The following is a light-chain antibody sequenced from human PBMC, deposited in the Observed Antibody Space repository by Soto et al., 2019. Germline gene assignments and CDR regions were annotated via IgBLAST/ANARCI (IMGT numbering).Light chain of an antibody. Sequence: DIQMTQSPSSLSASVGDRVSITCRASQTIITYLNWYQQKPGKAPKLLISAASNLQSGVPSRFSGSGSETEFTLTISSVQPEDFATYYCQQSYSTPRTFGQGTKMAIK. CDR3: QQSYSTPRT. V-gene: IGKV1-39*01. CDR2: AAS. J-gene: IGKJ2*01. CDR1: QTIITY.